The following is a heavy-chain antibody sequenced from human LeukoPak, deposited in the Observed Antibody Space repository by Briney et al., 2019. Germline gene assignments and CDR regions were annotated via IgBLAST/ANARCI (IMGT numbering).Heavy chain of an antibody. CDR3: ARGEVGGSYGIAFDY. J-gene: IGHJ4*02. CDR1: GYTFISYG. CDR2: ISAYNGNT. Sequence: ASVKVSCKASGYTFISYGISWARQAPGQGLEWMGWISAYNGNTNYAQKFQGRVTMTTDTSTSTAYMELRSLRSDDTAVYYCARGEVGGSYGIAFDYWGQGTLVTVSS. D-gene: IGHD1-26*01. V-gene: IGHV1-18*01.